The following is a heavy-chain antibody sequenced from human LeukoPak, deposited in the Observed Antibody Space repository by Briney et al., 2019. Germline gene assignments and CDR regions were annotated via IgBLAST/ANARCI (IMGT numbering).Heavy chain of an antibody. V-gene: IGHV3-15*01. CDR1: GFTFSNAW. D-gene: IGHD3-3*01. J-gene: IGHJ5*01. CDR3: TTERLRFLEWFDY. Sequence: GGSLRLSCAASGFTFSNAWMSWVRQAPGKGLEWVGRIKSKTDGGTTDYAAPVKGRFTISRDDSKNTLYLQMNSLKTEDTAVYYCTTERLRFLEWFDYWGQGTLVTVSS. CDR2: IKSKTDGGTT.